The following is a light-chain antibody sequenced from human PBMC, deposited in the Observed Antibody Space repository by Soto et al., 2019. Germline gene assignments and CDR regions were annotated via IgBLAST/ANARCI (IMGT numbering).Light chain of an antibody. CDR1: TSDVGVYKY. Sequence: QSALTQPRSVSGSPGQSVTISCTGTTSDVGVYKYVSWYQQYPDKGPQLIIYDVNSRPSGVPDRFSGSKSGNTASLTISGLQTEDEADYYCCSYAGTYTYVFGTGTKLTVL. J-gene: IGLJ1*01. CDR3: CSYAGTYTYV. V-gene: IGLV2-11*01. CDR2: DVN.